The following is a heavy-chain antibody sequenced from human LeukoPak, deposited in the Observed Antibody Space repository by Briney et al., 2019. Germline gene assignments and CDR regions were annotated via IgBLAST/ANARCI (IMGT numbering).Heavy chain of an antibody. CDR2: IMQGGSET. J-gene: IGHJ2*01. Sequence: GGSLRLSCAASGFPFSNYWMTWVRQAPGKGLEWVASIMQGGSETYYVDSVKGRFTISRDNAQNSLYLQMNSLRAEDTTVYYCARGSYYDTSGYVYWYFDLWGRGTLVTVSS. CDR1: GFPFSNYW. D-gene: IGHD3-22*01. V-gene: IGHV3-7*01. CDR3: ARGSYYDTSGYVYWYFDL.